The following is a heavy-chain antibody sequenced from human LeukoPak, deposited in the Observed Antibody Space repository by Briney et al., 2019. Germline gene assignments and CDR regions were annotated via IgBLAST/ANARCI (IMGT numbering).Heavy chain of an antibody. D-gene: IGHD3-22*01. CDR2: IYYSGST. CDR3: ATRHSIGYYASPAPFDI. Sequence: SETLSLTCTVSGGSISSYYWSWIRQPPGKGLEWIGYIYYSGSTNYNPSLKSRVTISVDTSKNQFSLKLSSVTAADTAVYYCATRHSIGYYASPAPFDIWSPGTMVTVSS. V-gene: IGHV4-59*01. CDR1: GGSISSYY. J-gene: IGHJ3*02.